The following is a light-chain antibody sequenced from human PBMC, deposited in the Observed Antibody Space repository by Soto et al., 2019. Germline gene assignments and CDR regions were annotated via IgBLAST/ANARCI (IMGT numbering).Light chain of an antibody. CDR3: SSYAGTNKLV. CDR1: SSDVGGYNY. Sequence: QSVLTQPPSASGSPGQSVTISCIGTSSDVGGYNYVSWYQQHPGKAPKLMIYEVSKRPSGVPDRFSGSKSGNTASLTVSGLQGEDEADYYCSSYAGTNKLVFGGGTKLTVL. CDR2: EVS. J-gene: IGLJ3*02. V-gene: IGLV2-8*01.